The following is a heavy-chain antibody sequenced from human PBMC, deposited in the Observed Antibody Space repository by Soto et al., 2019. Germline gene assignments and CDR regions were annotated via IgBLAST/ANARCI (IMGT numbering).Heavy chain of an antibody. J-gene: IGHJ6*04. CDR2: INGDGSST. D-gene: IGHD2-8*01. CDR3: ARGASGRYYRDV. CDR1: GFTFSNYW. Sequence: EEQVVQSGGGLVQPGGSLRLSCAASGFTFSNYWMHWVRQASGKGLVWVSRINGDGSSTNYADSVKGRFSISRDNAKNTVYLQMDSLRVEDTAVYYCARGASGRYYRDVWRKGTTVTVSS. V-gene: IGHV3-74*01.